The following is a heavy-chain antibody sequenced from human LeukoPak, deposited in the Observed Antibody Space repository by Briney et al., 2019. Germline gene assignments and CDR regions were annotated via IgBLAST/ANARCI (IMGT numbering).Heavy chain of an antibody. CDR3: VNWGRYYGPGSYWLGGLDV. D-gene: IGHD3-10*01. CDR2: ISGYADSI. J-gene: IGHJ6*02. CDR1: GLIFSDYD. Sequence: GGSLRLSCAASGLIFSDYDMSWVRQAPGKGLEWVSTISGYADSIYYVDSVEGRFTISRDNSKNILYLQMNSLRAEDTAVYYCVNWGRYYGPGSYWLGGLDVWGQGTTVTVS. V-gene: IGHV3-23*01.